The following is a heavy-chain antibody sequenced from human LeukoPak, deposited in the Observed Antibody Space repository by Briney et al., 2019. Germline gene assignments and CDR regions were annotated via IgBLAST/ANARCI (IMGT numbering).Heavy chain of an antibody. CDR2: INPNDGDT. CDR1: GYTFTDY. V-gene: IGHV1-2*02. CDR3: ARDLSQPLDPAEYLQH. D-gene: IGHD3-9*01. J-gene: IGHJ1*01. Sequence: ASVKVSCKASGYTFTDYMHWVRQAPGQGFEWMGWINPNDGDTNYAQKFQGRVTMTRDTSISTAHMEVSRLRSDDTAVYYCARDLSQPLDPAEYLQHWGQGTLVTVSS.